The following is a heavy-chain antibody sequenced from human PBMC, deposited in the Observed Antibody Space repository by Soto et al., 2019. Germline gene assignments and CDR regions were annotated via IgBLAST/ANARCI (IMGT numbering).Heavy chain of an antibody. CDR1: RGSISNYF. J-gene: IGHJ4*02. CDR2: MHHSGAT. D-gene: IGHD5-18*01. CDR3: ARVKEVQLWFDYFDY. Sequence: SETLSLTCTVSRGSISNYFWTWIRQPPGGGLEWIAYMHHSGATDYNPSVKSRVTTSPDTSENQFSLTLMSVTAADTAVYYCARVKEVQLWFDYFDYWGQGTLVTVSS. V-gene: IGHV4-59*08.